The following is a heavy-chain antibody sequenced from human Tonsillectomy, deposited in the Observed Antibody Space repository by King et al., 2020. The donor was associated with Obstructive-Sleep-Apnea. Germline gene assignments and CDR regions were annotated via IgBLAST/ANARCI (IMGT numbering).Heavy chain of an antibody. Sequence: VQLVESGGGVVQPGGSLRLTCTASGFMFSTYGIHWVRQAPGKGLEWVAFIRYDGSTILYGDAVRGRFTISRDNSQNTVDLQMTSLKVEDMATYYCAKVVGGGYDPRAFDYWGPGTLVTVSS. D-gene: IGHD5-12*01. CDR2: IRYDGSTI. CDR3: AKVVGGGYDPRAFDY. CDR1: GFMFSTYG. V-gene: IGHV3-30*02. J-gene: IGHJ4*02.